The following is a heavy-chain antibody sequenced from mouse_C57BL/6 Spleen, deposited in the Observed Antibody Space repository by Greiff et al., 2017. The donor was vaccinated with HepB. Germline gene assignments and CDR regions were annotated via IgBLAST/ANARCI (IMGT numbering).Heavy chain of an antibody. CDR1: GYTFTSYW. CDR3: ARKALYDGYYEFAY. J-gene: IGHJ3*01. CDR2: IDPSDSYT. Sequence: QVHVKQPGAELVKPGASVKLSCKASGYTFTSYWMQWVKQRPGQGLEWIGEIDPSDSYTNYNQKFRGKATLTVDTSSSTADMQLSSLTSEDSAVYYCARKALYDGYYEFAYWGQGTLVTVSA. D-gene: IGHD2-3*01. V-gene: IGHV1-50*01.